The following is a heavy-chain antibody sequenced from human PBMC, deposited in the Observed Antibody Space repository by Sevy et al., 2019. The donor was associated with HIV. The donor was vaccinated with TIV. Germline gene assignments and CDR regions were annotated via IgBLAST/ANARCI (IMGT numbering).Heavy chain of an antibody. CDR3: ARLGSSGWAGMDV. CDR2: ITYLSNYI. J-gene: IGHJ6*02. Sequence: GGSLRLSCAASGFTFNTYTMNWVRQAPGKGLEWVSSITYLSNYIYYADSVKGRLTISRNNAENSLYLQMNSLRAEDTAVYYCARLGSSGWAGMDVWGQGTTVTVSS. V-gene: IGHV3-21*01. D-gene: IGHD6-19*01. CDR1: GFTFNTYT.